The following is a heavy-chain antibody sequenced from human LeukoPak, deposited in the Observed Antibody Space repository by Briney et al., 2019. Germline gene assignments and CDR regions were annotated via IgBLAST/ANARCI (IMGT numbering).Heavy chain of an antibody. CDR3: AKDQSQ. CDR1: GFTLSDYV. V-gene: IGHV3-30*18. J-gene: IGHJ4*02. CDR2: ISVDGNNK. Sequence: PGRSLRLSCAASGFTLSDYVMHWVRQAPGKGLEWVAVISVDGNNKYYGDSMKGRFTISRDNSENTLYLQINSLRPEDTAVYYCAKDQSQWGQGTLVIVSS.